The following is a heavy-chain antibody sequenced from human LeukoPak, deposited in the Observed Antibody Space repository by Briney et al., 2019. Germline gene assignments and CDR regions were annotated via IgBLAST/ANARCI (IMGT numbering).Heavy chain of an antibody. CDR1: GFTFGSYW. D-gene: IGHD1-26*01. Sequence: GGSLRLSCAASGFTFGSYWMHWVRQAPGKGLVWVSRTYSDGISTSYADSVKGRFTISRDNAKNTLYLQMNSLKAEDAAIYYCAREGGSYSNYFDYWGQGTLVTVSS. CDR2: TYSDGIST. J-gene: IGHJ4*02. CDR3: AREGGSYSNYFDY. V-gene: IGHV3-74*01.